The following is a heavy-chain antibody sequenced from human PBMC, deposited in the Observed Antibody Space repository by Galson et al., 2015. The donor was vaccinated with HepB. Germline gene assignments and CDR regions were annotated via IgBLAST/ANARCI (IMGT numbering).Heavy chain of an antibody. V-gene: IGHV3-23*01. J-gene: IGHJ6*02. CDR2: ISGSGSST. D-gene: IGHD3-10*01. CDR1: GFTVSNYA. CDR3: AKDRSRDYYGSGSYYSLYSYGMDV. Sequence: SLRLSCAASGFTVSNYAMSWVRQAPGKGLEWVAGISGSGSSTYYADSVKDRFTISRDNSKRTLYLQMNSLRGEDTAVYYCAKDRSRDYYGSGSYYSLYSYGMDVWGQGTTVTVSS.